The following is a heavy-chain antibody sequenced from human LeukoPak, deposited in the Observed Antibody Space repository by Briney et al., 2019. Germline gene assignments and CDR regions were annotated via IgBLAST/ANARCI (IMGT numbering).Heavy chain of an antibody. J-gene: IGHJ4*02. CDR2: IKQDGGEN. D-gene: IGHD3-22*01. CDR1: GFRFSDYY. V-gene: IGHV3-7*01. Sequence: GGSLRLSCAASGFRFSDYYMGWVRQGPGKGLEWVANIKQDGGENYYVDSVKGRFTISRDNAKNSLYLQMNSLSAEDTAVYYCTRDGDTSGYSDWGQGTLVTVSS. CDR3: TRDGDTSGYSD.